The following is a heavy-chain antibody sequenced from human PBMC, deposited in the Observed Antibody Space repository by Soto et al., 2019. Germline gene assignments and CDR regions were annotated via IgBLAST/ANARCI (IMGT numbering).Heavy chain of an antibody. V-gene: IGHV1-69*13. CDR3: ARGGGYCTPTSCAIDS. CDR2: IIPIFGTA. Sequence: SVKVSCKASGGTFSSYAISWVRQAPGQGLEWMGGIIPIFGTANYAQKFQGRVTITADESTSTAYMELSSLRPDDTAIYYCARGGGYCTPTSCAIDSWGRGTPVTVSS. CDR1: GGTFSSYA. J-gene: IGHJ4*02. D-gene: IGHD2-8*01.